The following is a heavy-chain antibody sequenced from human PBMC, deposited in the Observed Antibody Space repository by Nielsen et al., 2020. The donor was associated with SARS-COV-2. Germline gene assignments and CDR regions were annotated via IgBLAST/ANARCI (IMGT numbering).Heavy chain of an antibody. CDR3: AADRGFCTRSGCQNWYLDP. V-gene: IGHV1-69*08. CDR1: GGSFSRYT. CDR2: IIPLLGTT. D-gene: IGHD3-3*01. J-gene: IGHJ2*01. Sequence: SVKVSCTASGGSFSRYTFNWVRQAPGQGLGWMGRIIPLLGTTIQAQKFQGRLAISADRPTSTISMELSRLLSGDTAVYFCAADRGFCTRSGCQNWYLDPVGRGTAVTVSA.